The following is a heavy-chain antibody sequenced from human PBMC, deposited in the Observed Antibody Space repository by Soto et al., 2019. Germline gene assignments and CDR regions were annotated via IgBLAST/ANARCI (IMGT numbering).Heavy chain of an antibody. V-gene: IGHV3-30*18. CDR2: ISYDGTEE. D-gene: IGHD3-3*02. J-gene: IGHJ4*01. Sequence: GGSLRLSCAASGFTFSSFGMHWVRQAPGKGLEWVAVISYDGTEEKYADSVKGRATVSRDNSKNTVYLQMNRLRGDDSAIYYCAKGRFDVVTISPFEHCGQGTLVTVSS. CDR1: GFTFSSFG. CDR3: AKGRFDVVTISPFEH.